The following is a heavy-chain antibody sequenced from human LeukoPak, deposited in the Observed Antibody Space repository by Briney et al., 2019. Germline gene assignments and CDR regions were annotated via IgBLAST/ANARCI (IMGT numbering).Heavy chain of an antibody. CDR3: AREERGVATSDY. J-gene: IGHJ4*02. CDR2: IYYSGST. Sequence: SETLSLTCTVSGGSISSSSYYWGWIRQPPGKGLEWIGSIYYSGSTYYNPSLKSRVTISVDTSKNQFSLKLSSVTAADTAVYYCAREERGVATSDYWGQGTLVTVSS. D-gene: IGHD5-12*01. CDR1: GGSISSSSYY. V-gene: IGHV4-39*07.